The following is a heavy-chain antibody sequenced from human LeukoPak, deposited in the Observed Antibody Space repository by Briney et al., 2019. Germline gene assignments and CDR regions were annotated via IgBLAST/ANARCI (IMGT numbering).Heavy chain of an antibody. CDR2: IYSGGST. J-gene: IGHJ2*01. CDR1: GFTVSSNY. Sequence: TGGSLRLSCAASGFTVSSNYMSWVRQAPGKGLEWVSVIYSGGSTYYADSVKGRFTISRDNSKNTLYLQMNSLRAEDTAVYYCARDRDCSSTSCYANWYFDLWSRGTLVTVSS. V-gene: IGHV3-53*01. CDR3: ARDRDCSSTSCYANWYFDL. D-gene: IGHD2-2*01.